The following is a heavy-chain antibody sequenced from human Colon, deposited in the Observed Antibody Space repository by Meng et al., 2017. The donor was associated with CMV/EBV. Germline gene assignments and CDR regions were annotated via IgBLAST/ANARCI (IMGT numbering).Heavy chain of an antibody. CDR3: ARDTKWFNWFDP. J-gene: IGHJ5*02. D-gene: IGHD3-22*01. CDR2: IYYNGYA. Sequence: VPGGSISRDDYYWGWIRQPPGKGLEWIGSIYYNGYASFNPSLKSRVNISVDTSKNQFSLKLNSLTAADTAVYYCARDTKWFNWFDPWGQGTLVTVSS. CDR1: GGSISRDDYY. V-gene: IGHV4-39*07.